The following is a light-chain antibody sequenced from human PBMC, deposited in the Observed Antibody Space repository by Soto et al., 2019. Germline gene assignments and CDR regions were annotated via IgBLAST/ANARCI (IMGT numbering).Light chain of an antibody. CDR2: DTS. CDR3: QQYNTWPHT. J-gene: IGKJ4*01. V-gene: IGKV3-15*01. CDR1: QSGSNN. Sequence: EIVMTQSPATLFVSPGERVTLSCQAHQSGSNNLVWYQQKPGKAPRLLIYDTSTRATGVPARFSGSGSGTEFTLAISRLQSEDFEVYYCQQYNTWPHTFGGGTKVDIK.